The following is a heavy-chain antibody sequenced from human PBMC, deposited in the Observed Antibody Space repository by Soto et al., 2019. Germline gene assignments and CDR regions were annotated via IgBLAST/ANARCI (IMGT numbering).Heavy chain of an antibody. CDR2: IWYDGSNK. CDR3: ARVPHRRYYYYGMDV. J-gene: IGHJ6*02. V-gene: IGHV3-33*01. Sequence: GGSLRLSCAASGFTFSSYGMHWVRQAPGKGLEWVAVIWYDGSNKYYADSVKGRFTISRDNSKNTLYLQMNSLRAEDTAVYYCARVPHRRYYYYGMDVWGQGNTVTVSS. CDR1: GFTFSSYG.